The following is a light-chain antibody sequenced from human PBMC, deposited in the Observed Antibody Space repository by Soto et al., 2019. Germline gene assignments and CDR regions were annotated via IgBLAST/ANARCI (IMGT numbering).Light chain of an antibody. Sequence: QSVLTQPASVSGSPGQSITISCTGTSSDVGGYNYVSWYQQHPGKAPKLMIYDVSNRPSGVSNRFSGSKSGNTASLTISGLQAEDEADYYCSSYTSSSTLNVFGTVTKVTDL. CDR3: SSYTSSSTLNV. V-gene: IGLV2-14*01. CDR1: SSDVGGYNY. CDR2: DVS. J-gene: IGLJ1*01.